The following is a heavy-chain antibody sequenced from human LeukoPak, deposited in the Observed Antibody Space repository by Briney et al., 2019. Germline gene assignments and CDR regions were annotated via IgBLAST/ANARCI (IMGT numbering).Heavy chain of an antibody. D-gene: IGHD3-22*01. V-gene: IGHV4-34*01. J-gene: IGHJ4*02. Sequence: SSETLSLTCAVYGGSFSGYYWSWIRQPPGKGLEWIGEINHSGSTYYNPSLKSRVTISVDTSKNQFSLKLSSVTAADTAVYYCARVGITMIVVVNWGQGTLVTVSS. CDR3: ARVGITMIVVVN. CDR2: INHSGST. CDR1: GGSFSGYY.